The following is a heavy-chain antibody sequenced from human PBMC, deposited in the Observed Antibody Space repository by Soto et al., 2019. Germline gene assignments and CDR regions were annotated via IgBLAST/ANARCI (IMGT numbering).Heavy chain of an antibody. CDR2: ISYDGSNK. CDR3: ARVGDSSGWYGRGGYYYYGMDV. Sequence: GGSLRLSCAASGFTFSSYAMHWVRQAPGKGLEWMAFISYDGSNKYYADSVKGRFTISRDNSKNTLYLQMNSLRAEDTAVYYCARVGDSSGWYGRGGYYYYGMDVWGQGTTVTVSS. V-gene: IGHV3-30-3*01. D-gene: IGHD6-19*01. J-gene: IGHJ6*02. CDR1: GFTFSSYA.